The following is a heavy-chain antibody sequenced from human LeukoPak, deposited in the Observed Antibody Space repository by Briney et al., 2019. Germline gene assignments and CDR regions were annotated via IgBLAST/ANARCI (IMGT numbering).Heavy chain of an antibody. CDR2: ISGSGGST. J-gene: IGHJ4*02. CDR1: GFTFSSYA. D-gene: IGHD3-10*01. CDR3: AKDPLVRGVSYFDY. Sequence: GGSLRLSCAASGFTFSSYAMSWVRQAPGKGLEWVSAISGSGGSTYYADSVKGRFTISRDNSKNTLYLQMNGLRAEDTAVYYCAKDPLVRGVSYFDYWGQGTLVTVSS. V-gene: IGHV3-23*01.